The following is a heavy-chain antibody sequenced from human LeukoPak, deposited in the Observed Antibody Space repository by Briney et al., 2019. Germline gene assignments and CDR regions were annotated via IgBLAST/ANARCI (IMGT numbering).Heavy chain of an antibody. CDR1: GFTFKIYW. J-gene: IGHJ4*02. V-gene: IGHV3-7*02. CDR2: IKQDGSEE. D-gene: IGHD3-16*01. Sequence: GGSLRLSCAASGFTFKIYWMSWVRQAPGKGLEWVANIKQDGSEEYYVDSLKGRFTISRDNAKNSLYLQMNSLRAEDTAVYYCTRGGFDDYWGQGTLVTVSS. CDR3: TRGGFDDY.